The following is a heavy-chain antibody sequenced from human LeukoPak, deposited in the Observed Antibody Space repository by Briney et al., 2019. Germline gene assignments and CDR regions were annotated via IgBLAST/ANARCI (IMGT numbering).Heavy chain of an antibody. CDR3: VRVHSSSWYGEVAWFDP. D-gene: IGHD6-13*01. V-gene: IGHV1-8*03. CDR2: MSPNSGNT. CDR1: GYIFTSYD. Sequence: ASVKVSCKASGYIFTSYDINWVRQATGQGLEWMGWMSPNSGNTGYPQKFQGRVTITRNTSISTAYMELSSLRSEDTAVYYCVRVHSSSWYGEVAWFDPWGQGTLVTVSS. J-gene: IGHJ5*02.